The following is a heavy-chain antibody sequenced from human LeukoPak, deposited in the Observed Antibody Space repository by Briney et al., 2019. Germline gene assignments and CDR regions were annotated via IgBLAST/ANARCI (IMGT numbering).Heavy chain of an antibody. CDR2: MNPNSGNT. CDR3: ARAVPAATTASDI. Sequence: ASVKVSCKASGYTFTGYYMHWVRQAPGQGLEWMGWMNPNSGNTGYAQKFQGRVTITRNTSISTAYMELSSLRSEDTVVYYCARAVPAATTASDIWGQGTMVTVSS. J-gene: IGHJ3*02. D-gene: IGHD2-2*01. CDR1: GYTFTGYY. V-gene: IGHV1-8*03.